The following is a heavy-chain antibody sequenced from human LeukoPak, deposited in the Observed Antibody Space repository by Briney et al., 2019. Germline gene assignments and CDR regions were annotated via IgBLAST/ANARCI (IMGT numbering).Heavy chain of an antibody. D-gene: IGHD4-17*01. J-gene: IGHJ6*02. CDR3: ARVHGDYYYYGMDV. CDR2: INTNTGNP. CDR1: GYTFTSYA. Sequence: GASVKVSCKASGYTFTSYAMNWVRQAPGQGLGWMGWINTNTGNPTYAQGFTGRFVFSLDTSVSTAYLQISSLKAEDTAVYYCARVHGDYYYYGMDVWGQGTTVTVSS. V-gene: IGHV7-4-1*02.